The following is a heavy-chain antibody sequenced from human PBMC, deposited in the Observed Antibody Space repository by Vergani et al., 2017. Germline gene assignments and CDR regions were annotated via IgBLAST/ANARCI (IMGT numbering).Heavy chain of an antibody. V-gene: IGHV1-69*08. J-gene: IGHJ6*02. CDR3: ARDRMGVRFRQPHYYGMDV. CDR2: VIPNFSPA. CDR1: GGTFGSHT. D-gene: IGHD1-14*01. Sequence: QVQLEQSGAEVKKPGSSVTVSCRASGGTFGSHTISWVRQAPGQGLEWVGRVIPNFSPARSAQKFQGRVTITADESTRTVYMELNSLRSDDSAVYYCARDRMGVRFRQPHYYGMDVWGQGTTVTVSS.